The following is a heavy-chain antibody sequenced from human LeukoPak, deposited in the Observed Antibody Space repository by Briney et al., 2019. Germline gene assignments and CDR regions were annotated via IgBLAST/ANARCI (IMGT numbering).Heavy chain of an antibody. Sequence: TGGSLRLSCVVTGFTFDSYSMNWVRQAPGKGLEWISYISNSGSPIYYADSVKGRFTISRDKDKSSLYLQMNSLAAEDTAVYYCARGLALGLTVTPKAFDYWGHGTLVTVSS. V-gene: IGHV3-48*01. CDR1: GFTFDSYS. CDR3: ARGLALGLTVTPKAFDY. CDR2: ISNSGSPI. D-gene: IGHD4-11*01. J-gene: IGHJ4*01.